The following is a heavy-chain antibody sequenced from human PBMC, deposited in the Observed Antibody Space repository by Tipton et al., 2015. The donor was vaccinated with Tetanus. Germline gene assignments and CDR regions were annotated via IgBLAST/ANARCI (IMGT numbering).Heavy chain of an antibody. CDR3: AKAVSYYGTDV. CDR1: GFSFISYA. Sequence: SLRLSCTASGFSFISYAIHWVRQAPGKGLEWVAVISYDGSDKYYADSVTGRFTISRDNAKNSLYLQTNSLRAEDTALYYCAKAVSYYGTDVWGQGTTVTVSS. J-gene: IGHJ6*02. CDR2: ISYDGSDK. V-gene: IGHV3-30*04. D-gene: IGHD5/OR15-5a*01.